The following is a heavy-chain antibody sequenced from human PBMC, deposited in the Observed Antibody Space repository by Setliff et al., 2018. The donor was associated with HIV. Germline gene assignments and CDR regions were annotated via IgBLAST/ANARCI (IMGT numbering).Heavy chain of an antibody. CDR1: GGSISSYY. CDR2: IYTSGST. J-gene: IGHJ4*02. V-gene: IGHV4-4*09. CDR3: ASYRKAERWLQLGGNFDY. Sequence: KASETLSLTCTVSGGSISSYYWSWIRQPPGKGLEWIGYIYTSGSTNYNPSLKSRVTISVDTSKNQFSLKLSSVTAADTAVYYCASYRKAERWLQLGGNFDYWGQGTLVTVSS. D-gene: IGHD5-12*01.